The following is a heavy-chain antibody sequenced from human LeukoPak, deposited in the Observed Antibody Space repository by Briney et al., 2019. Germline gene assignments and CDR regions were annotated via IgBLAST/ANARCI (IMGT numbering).Heavy chain of an antibody. Sequence: SQTLSLTCTVSGGSISSGGYYWSWIRQHPGKGLEWIGYIYYSGSTYYNPSLKSRVTISVDTSKNQFSLKLSSVTAADTAVYYCASQNTQTLRPYFDYWGQGTLVTVSS. V-gene: IGHV4-31*03. CDR3: ASQNTQTLRPYFDY. D-gene: IGHD5/OR15-5a*01. CDR1: GGSISSGGYY. CDR2: IYYSGST. J-gene: IGHJ4*02.